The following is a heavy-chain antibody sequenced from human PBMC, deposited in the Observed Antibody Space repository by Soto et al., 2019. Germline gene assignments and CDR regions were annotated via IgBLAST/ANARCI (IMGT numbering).Heavy chain of an antibody. V-gene: IGHV3-11*01. CDR1: GFNFGGHA. D-gene: IGHD2-2*01. J-gene: IGHJ4*02. CDR3: ARDSVVVPAARDY. CDR2: LTPGGSTI. Sequence: GSLRLSCAASGFNFGGHAMTWVRQAPGKGLEWVSALTPGGSTIYYADSVKGRFTISRDNAKNSLYLQMNSLRAEDTAVYYCARDSVVVPAARDYWGQGTLVTVSS.